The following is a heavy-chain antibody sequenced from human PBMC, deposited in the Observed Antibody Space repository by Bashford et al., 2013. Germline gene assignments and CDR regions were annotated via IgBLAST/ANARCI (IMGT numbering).Heavy chain of an antibody. J-gene: IGHJ4*02. CDR2: IYYSGST. V-gene: IGHV4-59*08. D-gene: IGHD2-2*01. Sequence: SETLSLTCTVSGGSISSYYWSWIRQPPGKGLEWIGYIYYSGSTNYNPSLKSRVTISVDKSKNQFSLDLNSVTAADTAVYYCAKHGPYHLRYWGQGTLVTVSS. CDR1: GGSISSYY. CDR3: AKHGPYHLRY.